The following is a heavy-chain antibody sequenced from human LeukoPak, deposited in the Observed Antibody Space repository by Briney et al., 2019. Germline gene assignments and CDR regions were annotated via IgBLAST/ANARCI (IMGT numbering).Heavy chain of an antibody. CDR1: GFTFSGYG. J-gene: IGHJ4*02. Sequence: GGSLRLSCAAFGFTFSGYGMHWVRQAPGKGLEWVAVISYDGSHKYYADCVKGRFTISRDSSKNTLYLQMNSLRAEDTAVYYCAKDSCGGDCYSFDYWGQGTLVTVSS. D-gene: IGHD2-21*02. CDR2: ISYDGSHK. CDR3: AKDSCGGDCYSFDY. V-gene: IGHV3-30*18.